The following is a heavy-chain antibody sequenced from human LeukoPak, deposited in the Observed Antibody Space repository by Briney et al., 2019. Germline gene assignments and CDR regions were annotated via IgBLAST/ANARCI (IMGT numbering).Heavy chain of an antibody. Sequence: PSETLSLTCTVSGGSISSYYWSWIRQPPGKGLEWIGYIYYSGSTNYNPSLKSRVTISVDTSKNQFSLKLSSVTAADTAVYYCARRTRQSDAFDIWGQGTMVTVSS. CDR3: ARRTRQSDAFDI. D-gene: IGHD1-14*01. CDR1: GGSISSYY. J-gene: IGHJ3*02. CDR2: IYYSGST. V-gene: IGHV4-59*08.